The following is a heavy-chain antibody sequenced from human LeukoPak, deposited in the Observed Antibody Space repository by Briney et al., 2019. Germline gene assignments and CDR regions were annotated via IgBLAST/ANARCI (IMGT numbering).Heavy chain of an antibody. CDR2: IYTSGST. CDR3: ARGSDFWSGYYPGAFDI. D-gene: IGHD3-3*01. V-gene: IGHV4-4*07. CDR1: GGSISSYY. Sequence: SETLSLTCTVSGGSISSYYWSWIRQPAGKGLEWIGRIYTSGSTNYNPSLKSRVTMSVDTSKNQFSLKLSSVTAADTAVYYCARGSDFWSGYYPGAFDIWGQGTMVTVSS. J-gene: IGHJ3*02.